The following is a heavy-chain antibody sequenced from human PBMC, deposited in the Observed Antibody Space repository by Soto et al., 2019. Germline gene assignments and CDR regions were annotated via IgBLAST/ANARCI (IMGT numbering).Heavy chain of an antibody. CDR2: IIPIFGTA. CDR3: AREGSLLGYCSSTSCYRDGMDV. Sequence: QVQLVQSGAEVKKPGSSVKVSCKASGGTFSSYAISWVRQAPGQGLEWMGGIIPIFGTANYAQKFQGRVTITADKSTSTAYMELNRLRSEDTDVYYCAREGSLLGYCSSTSCYRDGMDVWGQGTTVTVSS. J-gene: IGHJ6*02. V-gene: IGHV1-69*06. D-gene: IGHD2-2*01. CDR1: GGTFSSYA.